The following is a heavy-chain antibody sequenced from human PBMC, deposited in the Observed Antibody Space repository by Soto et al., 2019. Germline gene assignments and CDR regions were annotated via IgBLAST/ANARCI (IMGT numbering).Heavy chain of an antibody. D-gene: IGHD3-22*01. Sequence: XATLSLTCAVSGGSISSSNWWSWVRQPPGKGLEWIGEIYHSGSTNYNPSLKSRVTISVDKSKNQFSLKLSSVTAADTAVYYCASLYDSSGYPFDYWGQGTLVTVSS. V-gene: IGHV4-4*02. J-gene: IGHJ4*02. CDR2: IYHSGST. CDR3: ASLYDSSGYPFDY. CDR1: GGSISSSNW.